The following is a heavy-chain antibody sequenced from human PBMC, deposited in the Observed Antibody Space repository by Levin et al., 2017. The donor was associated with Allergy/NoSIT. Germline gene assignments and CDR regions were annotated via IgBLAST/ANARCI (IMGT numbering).Heavy chain of an antibody. Sequence: GGSLRLSCAASGFTFSSYSMNWVRQAPGKGLEWVSYISSSSSTIYYADSVKGRFTISRDNAKNSLYLQMNSLRAEDTAVYYCARWRPFGTGRYFDYWGQGTLVTVSS. J-gene: IGHJ4*02. D-gene: IGHD1-1*01. CDR3: ARWRPFGTGRYFDY. CDR2: ISSSSSTI. V-gene: IGHV3-48*01. CDR1: GFTFSSYS.